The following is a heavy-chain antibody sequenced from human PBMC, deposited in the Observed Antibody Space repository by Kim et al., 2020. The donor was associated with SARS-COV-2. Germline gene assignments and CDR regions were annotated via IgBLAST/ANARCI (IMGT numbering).Heavy chain of an antibody. V-gene: IGHV3-15*04. Sequence: GGSLRLSCRYPGFTVNDAWMSWVRQAPGKGLEWVGRIASKTEGGTTDYAAPVKGIFTISGDDSKNTVYLQMNSLKSDDTARYYCILGGAARSWLLNDYWGQGSLVTVSS. D-gene: IGHD3-10*01. CDR3: ILGGAARSWLLNDY. J-gene: IGHJ4*02. CDR1: GFTVNDAW. CDR2: IASKTEGGTT.